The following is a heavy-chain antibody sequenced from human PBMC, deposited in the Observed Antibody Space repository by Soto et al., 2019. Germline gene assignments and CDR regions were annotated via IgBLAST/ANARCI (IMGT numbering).Heavy chain of an antibody. Sequence: ASLKVSCKASGCSFTSYDTNWARQSTRQGLEWMGWMNPNSGNTADAQKFQGRVTMTRNTSISTAYIELSSLRSEDTAVYYCARDTTSPTTIFGVVSISDAVDISGQGTMVAVSS. J-gene: IGHJ3*02. V-gene: IGHV1-8*01. CDR1: GCSFTSYD. CDR2: MNPNSGNT. D-gene: IGHD3-3*01. CDR3: ARDTTSPTTIFGVVSISDAVDI.